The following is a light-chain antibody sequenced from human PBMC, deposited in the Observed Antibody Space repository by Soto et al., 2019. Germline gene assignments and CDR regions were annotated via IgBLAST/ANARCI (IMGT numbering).Light chain of an antibody. J-gene: IGKJ5*01. CDR2: GAS. Sequence: EIVLTQSPGTLSLSPVERATVSCSAIQSVSSSYLAWYQQKPGQAPRLLIYGASSRATGIPDRFSGSGSGTDFTLTISRLEPEDFAVYYCQQYGSSPPRTFGQGTRLEIK. CDR1: QSVSSSY. V-gene: IGKV3-20*01. CDR3: QQYGSSPPRT.